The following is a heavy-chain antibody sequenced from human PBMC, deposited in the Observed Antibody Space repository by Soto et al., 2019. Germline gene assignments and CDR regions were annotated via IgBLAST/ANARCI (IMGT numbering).Heavy chain of an antibody. J-gene: IGHJ4*02. CDR2: ISAYNGNT. CDR3: AREDYYDSSGYYSDFDY. V-gene: IGHV1-18*01. CDR1: GYTFTSYG. Sequence: GASVKVSCKASGYTFTSYGISWVRQAPGQGLEWMGWISAYNGNTNYAQKLQGRVTMTTDTSTSTAYMELRSLRSDDTAVYYCAREDYYDSSGYYSDFDYWGQGPLVTVSS. D-gene: IGHD3-22*01.